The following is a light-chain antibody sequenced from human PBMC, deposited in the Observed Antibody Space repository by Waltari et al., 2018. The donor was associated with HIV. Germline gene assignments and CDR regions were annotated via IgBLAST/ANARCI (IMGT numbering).Light chain of an antibody. CDR1: QSVLYSSNNKNY. CDR3: QQYYSTPPHT. V-gene: IGKV4-1*01. Sequence: DIVMTQSPDSLAVSLGERDTINCKSSQSVLYSSNNKNYLAWYQQKPGQPPKLLIYWASTRESGVPDRFSGSGSGTDFTLTISSLQAEDVAVYYCQQYYSTPPHTFGQGTKLEIK. CDR2: WAS. J-gene: IGKJ2*01.